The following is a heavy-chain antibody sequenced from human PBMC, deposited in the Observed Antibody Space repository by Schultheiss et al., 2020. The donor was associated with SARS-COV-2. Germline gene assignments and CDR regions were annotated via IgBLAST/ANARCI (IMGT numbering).Heavy chain of an antibody. D-gene: IGHD1-26*01. CDR3: ATIVGATPY. CDR1: GFTFSSYG. CDR2: ISSSGSTI. V-gene: IGHV3-48*01. J-gene: IGHJ4*02. Sequence: GGSLRLSCAASGFTFSSYGMHWVRQAPGKGLEWVSYISSSGSTIYYADSVKGRFTISRDNSKNTLYLQMNSLRVEDTAVYYCATIVGATPYWGQGTLVTVSS.